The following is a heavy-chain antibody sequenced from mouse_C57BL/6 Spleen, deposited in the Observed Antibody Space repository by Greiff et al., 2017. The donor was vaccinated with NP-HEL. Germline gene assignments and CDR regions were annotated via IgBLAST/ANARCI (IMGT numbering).Heavy chain of an antibody. CDR1: GYTFTSYW. D-gene: IGHD4-1*01. V-gene: IGHV1-59*01. J-gene: IGHJ1*03. CDR3: AHWEGYFDV. CDR2: IDPSDSYT. Sequence: VQLQQPGAELVRPGTSVKLSCKASGYTFTSYWMHWVKQRPGQGLEWIGVIDPSDSYTNYNQKFKGKATLTVDTSSSTAYMQLSSLTSEDSAVYYCAHWEGYFDVWGTGTTVTVSS.